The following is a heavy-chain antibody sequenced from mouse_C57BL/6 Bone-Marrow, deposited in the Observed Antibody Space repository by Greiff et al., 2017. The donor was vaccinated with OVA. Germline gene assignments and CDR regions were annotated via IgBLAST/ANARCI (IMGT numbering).Heavy chain of an antibody. CDR1: GYTFTSYW. J-gene: IGHJ2*01. CDR2: IDPSDSET. CDR3: ARWEDDYYFDY. V-gene: IGHV1-52*01. Sequence: QVQLQQPGAELVRPGSSVQLSCKASGYTFTSYWMHWVKQRPIQGLEWIGNIDPSDSETHYNQKFKDKATLTVDKSSSTAYMQLSSLTSEDSAVYYCARWEDDYYFDYWGQGTTLTVSS. D-gene: IGHD2-12*01.